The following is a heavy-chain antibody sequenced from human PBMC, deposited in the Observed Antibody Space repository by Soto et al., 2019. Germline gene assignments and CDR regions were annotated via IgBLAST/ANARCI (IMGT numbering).Heavy chain of an antibody. CDR2: IIPIFGTA. Sequence: SVKVSCKASGGTFSSYAISWVRQAPGQGLEWMGGIIPIFGTANYAQKFQGRVTITADKSTSTAYMELSSLRSEDTAVYYCARATAMVTRYYHHYGMDVWGQGTTVTVS. D-gene: IGHD5-18*01. V-gene: IGHV1-69*06. CDR1: GGTFSSYA. CDR3: ARATAMVTRYYHHYGMDV. J-gene: IGHJ6*02.